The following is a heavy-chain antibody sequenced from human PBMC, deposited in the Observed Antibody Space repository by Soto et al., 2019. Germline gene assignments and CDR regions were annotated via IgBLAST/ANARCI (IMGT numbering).Heavy chain of an antibody. CDR3: ARGPEYYNWYFHL. CDR2: ISYDGSNK. V-gene: IGHV3-30-3*01. CDR1: GFTFSSYA. Sequence: QVQLVESGAGVVQPGRSLRLSCAASGFTFSSYAMHWVGQAPGKGLEWVAVISYDGSNKYYADSVKGRFTISRDNSKNTLYLQMNSLRAEDTAVYYCARGPEYYNWYFHLWGRGTLVTVSS. J-gene: IGHJ2*01. D-gene: IGHD3-10*01.